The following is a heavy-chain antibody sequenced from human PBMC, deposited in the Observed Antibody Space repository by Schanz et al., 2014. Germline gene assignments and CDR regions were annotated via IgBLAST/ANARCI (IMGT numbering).Heavy chain of an antibody. CDR3: ARDGPYYDFLYGMDV. D-gene: IGHD3-3*01. Sequence: QVQLVQSGPEVKKPGASVKVSCKASGYTFTRSGISWVRQAPGQGLEWMGWIGGSDGNTNFAQKFQGRVTMTTDTSTSTAYMELRSLRSDDTAVYYCARDGPYYDFLYGMDVWGQGTTVTVSS. V-gene: IGHV1-18*01. J-gene: IGHJ6*02. CDR2: IGGSDGNT. CDR1: GYTFTRSG.